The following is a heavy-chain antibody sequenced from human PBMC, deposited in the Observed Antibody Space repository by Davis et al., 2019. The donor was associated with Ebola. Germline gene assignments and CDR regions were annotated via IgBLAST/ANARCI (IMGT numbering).Heavy chain of an antibody. J-gene: IGHJ4*02. D-gene: IGHD5-18*01. V-gene: IGHV4-4*03. CDR2: IRPGGNT. CDR3: ARGYGAA. CDR1: GASTNSNNW. Sequence: PQTPSLTRAVTGASTNSNNWWTWFRQSPEKGLEWLGQIRPGGNTNYNPSLQSRVTMSLDTSNNAFSLDVASVTAADTAVYYCARGYGAAWGQGTLVIVSS.